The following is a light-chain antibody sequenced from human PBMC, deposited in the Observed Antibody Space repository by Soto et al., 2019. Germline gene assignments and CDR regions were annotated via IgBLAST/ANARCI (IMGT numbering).Light chain of an antibody. CDR2: GAS. V-gene: IGKV1-39*01. Sequence: DIQMTQSPSSLSASVGDRVTITCRAGQNIGMSLNWFQQKPGKAPKLLIYGASALQPGVPTRFSGSGSGTDFTLTISSLQPEDFPTYYCQHSYNVPRTFGQGTRLDIK. J-gene: IGKJ1*01. CDR1: QNIGMS. CDR3: QHSYNVPRT.